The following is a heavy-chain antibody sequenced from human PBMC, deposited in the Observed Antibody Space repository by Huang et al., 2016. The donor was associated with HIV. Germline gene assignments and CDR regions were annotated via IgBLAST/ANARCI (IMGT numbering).Heavy chain of an antibody. Sequence: QVQLQESGPGVVKPSETLSLTCSVSGGSVSKFYWSWIRQPPGKGLEWIGYIYHTGTTNCNPSLKSRATISIDTSKNQFSLMLSSATAADTAVYYCARAPSRAFGTVFDSWGQGALVIVSS. CDR1: GGSVSKFY. D-gene: IGHD3-10*01. J-gene: IGHJ4*02. CDR3: ARAPSRAFGTVFDS. CDR2: IYHTGTT. V-gene: IGHV4-59*02.